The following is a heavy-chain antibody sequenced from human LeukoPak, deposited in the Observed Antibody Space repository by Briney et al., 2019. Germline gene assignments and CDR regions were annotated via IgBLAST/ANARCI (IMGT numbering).Heavy chain of an antibody. V-gene: IGHV3-23*01. CDR2: ISDSGGST. D-gene: IGHD2-15*01. CDR3: AKVLEYCSGAYCPYYFDY. Sequence: GGSLRLSCAASGFTFSGYAMSWVRQAPGKGLEWVSAISDSGGSTYYADSVKGRFTISRDSSKNTLYLQMNSLRADDTAVYYCAKVLEYCSGAYCPYYFDYWGQGTLVTVSS. J-gene: IGHJ4*02. CDR1: GFTFSGYA.